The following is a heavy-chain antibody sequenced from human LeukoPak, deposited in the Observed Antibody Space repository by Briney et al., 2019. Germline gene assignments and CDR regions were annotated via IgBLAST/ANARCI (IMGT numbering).Heavy chain of an antibody. CDR1: GFTFSSYE. J-gene: IGHJ6*04. CDR2: ISSSGRTI. Sequence: TGGSLRLSCSASGFTFSSYEMNWVRQAPGKGLEWVSYISSSGRTIYYADSVKGRFTISRDNAKNSLYLQMNSLRAEDTAVYYCARVSRVYYGMDVWGKGTTVTVSS. D-gene: IGHD2-2*01. CDR3: ARVSRVYYGMDV. V-gene: IGHV3-48*03.